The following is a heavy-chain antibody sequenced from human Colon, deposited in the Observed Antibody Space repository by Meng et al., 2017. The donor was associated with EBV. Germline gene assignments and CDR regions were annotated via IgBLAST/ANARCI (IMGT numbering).Heavy chain of an antibody. CDR2: IYYRGST. CDR1: GGSITSTSSY. CDR3: VISSHN. Sequence: QLPLKESGPGLVKPSETLSFTCTISGGSITSTSSYWGWCRQPPGKGLEWIGSIYYRGSTNYNPSLKSRISMSVDMSKNQFSLKVNSVTAADTAIYYCVISSHNWGQGTLVTVSS. D-gene: IGHD3-3*02. J-gene: IGHJ4*02. V-gene: IGHV4-39*07.